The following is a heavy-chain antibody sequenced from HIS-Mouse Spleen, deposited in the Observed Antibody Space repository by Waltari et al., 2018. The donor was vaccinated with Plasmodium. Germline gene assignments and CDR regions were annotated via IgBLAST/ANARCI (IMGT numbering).Heavy chain of an antibody. CDR1: GFTFSSYW. D-gene: IGHD6-13*01. J-gene: IGHJ2*01. CDR2: IKQDGSEK. CDR3: ASSWYWYFDL. Sequence: EVQLVESGGGLVQPGGSLRLSCDASGFTFSSYWLSWVRQAPGKGRGWWANIKQDGSEKYYVDSVKGRFTISRDNAKNSLYLQMNSLRAEDTAVYYCASSWYWYFDLWGRGTLVTVSS. V-gene: IGHV3-7*01.